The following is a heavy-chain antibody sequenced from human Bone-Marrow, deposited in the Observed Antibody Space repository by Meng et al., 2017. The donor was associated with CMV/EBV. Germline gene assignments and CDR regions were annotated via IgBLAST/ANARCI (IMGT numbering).Heavy chain of an antibody. CDR2: INPNSGGT. D-gene: IGHD3-22*01. J-gene: IGHJ4*02. V-gene: IGHV1-2*02. CDR3: ARGAWYYDSSGYSAF. CDR1: GYTFTGYY. Sequence: QGPLVESWAGVKKPGASVKVSCKASGYTFTGYYMHWVRQAPGQGLEWMGWINPNSGGTNYAQKFQGRVTMTRDTSISTAYMELSRLRSDDTAVYYCARGAWYYDSSGYSAFWGQGTLVTVSS.